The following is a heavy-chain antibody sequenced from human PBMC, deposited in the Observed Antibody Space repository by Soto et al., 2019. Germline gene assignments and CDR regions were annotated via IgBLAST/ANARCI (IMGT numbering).Heavy chain of an antibody. D-gene: IGHD4-17*01. Sequence: GGSLRLSCAASGFTFSSYAMSWVRQAPGKGLECVSAISGSGGSTYYADSVKGRFTISRDNSKNTLYLQMNSLRAEDTAVYYCAPLTTVTTRLDYWGQGTLVTVSS. CDR1: GFTFSSYA. J-gene: IGHJ4*02. CDR2: ISGSGGST. V-gene: IGHV3-23*01. CDR3: APLTTVTTRLDY.